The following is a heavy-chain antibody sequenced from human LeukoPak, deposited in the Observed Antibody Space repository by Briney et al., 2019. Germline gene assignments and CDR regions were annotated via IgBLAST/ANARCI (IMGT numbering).Heavy chain of an antibody. Sequence: SQTLSLTCTVSGVSISSGVYYWSWIRQHPWKGLEWIGNIYYSGGTYYNPSLKSRLTISVDTSKNQFSLKLSSVTAADTAVYYCARELDSRLGYWGQGTLVTVSS. D-gene: IGHD6-13*01. CDR1: GVSISSGVYY. CDR3: ARELDSRLGY. J-gene: IGHJ4*02. CDR2: IYYSGGT. V-gene: IGHV4-31*03.